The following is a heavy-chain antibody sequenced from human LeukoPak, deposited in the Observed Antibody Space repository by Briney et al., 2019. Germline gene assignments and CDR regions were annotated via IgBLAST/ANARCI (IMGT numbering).Heavy chain of an antibody. CDR3: ARTTNTPPLKGQFPLSVTPPKTHFPLKRSSGPAAARAVYYGARFFRVVPAARMNYRDV. J-gene: IGHJ6*03. D-gene: IGHD3-22*01. V-gene: IGHV4-59*01. CDR2: IYYSGST. CDR1: GGSISSYY. Sequence: SETLSLTCTVSGGSISSYYWSWIRQPPGKGLEWIGYIYYSGSTNYNPSLKSRVTISVDTSKNQFSLKLSSVTAADTSVYYCARTTNTPPLKGQFPLSVTPPKTHFPLKRSSGPAAARAVYYGARFFRVVPAARMNYRDVGAKGTTVTVPS.